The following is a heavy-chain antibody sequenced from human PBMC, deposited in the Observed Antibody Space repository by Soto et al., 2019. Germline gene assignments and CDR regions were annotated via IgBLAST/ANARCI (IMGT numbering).Heavy chain of an antibody. J-gene: IGHJ4*02. D-gene: IGHD3-22*01. V-gene: IGHV3-74*01. Sequence: PGGSLRLSCAASGFMFRSYWMHWVRQVPGRGLAWVSRINSDGSSTDYADFVKGRFTISRDNAKTSLYLQMNSLTAEDTAVYYCAREGVHNYNEYYFDYWGQGTLVTVSS. CDR2: INSDGSST. CDR1: GFMFRSYW. CDR3: AREGVHNYNEYYFDY.